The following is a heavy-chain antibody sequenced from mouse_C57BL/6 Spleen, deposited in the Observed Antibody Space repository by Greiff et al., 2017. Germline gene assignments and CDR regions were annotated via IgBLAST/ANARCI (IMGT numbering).Heavy chain of an antibody. D-gene: IGHD6-5*01. CDR1: GFNITDYY. CDR2: IDPEGGET. J-gene: IGHJ3*01. V-gene: IGHV14-2*01. CDR3: ARASYASAWFAY. Sequence: EVQLQQSGAELVKPGASVKLSCTASGFNITDYYMHWVKQRTEQGLEWIGRIDPEGGETKYDAKFQGKATITADTSSNTAYLQLSSLTSEDTAVDYCARASYASAWFAYWGQGTLVTVSA.